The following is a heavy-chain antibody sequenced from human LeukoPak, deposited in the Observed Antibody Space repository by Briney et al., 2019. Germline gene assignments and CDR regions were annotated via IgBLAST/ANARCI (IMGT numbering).Heavy chain of an antibody. D-gene: IGHD6-13*01. CDR1: GFTFSSYT. J-gene: IGHJ4*02. CDR3: ARDAEYSSSLTG. CDR2: ISSSSSYI. Sequence: GGSLRLSCAGTGFTFSSYTMNWVRQAPGKGLEWVSSISSSSSYIYYADSVKGRYTISRDNAKNSLYLQMNSLRAEDTAVYYCARDAEYSSSLTGWGQGTLVTVSS. V-gene: IGHV3-21*01.